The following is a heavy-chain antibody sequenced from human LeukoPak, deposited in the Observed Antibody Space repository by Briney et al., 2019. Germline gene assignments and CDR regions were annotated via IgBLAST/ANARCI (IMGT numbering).Heavy chain of an antibody. J-gene: IGHJ6*03. CDR1: GYTFTSYD. Sequence: GASVKVSCKASGYTFTSYDINWVRQATGQGLEWMGWMNPNSGNTGYAQKFQGRVTMTRNTSISTAYMELSSLRSEDTAVYYCARGGYCSGGSCYWDYYYNYYMDVWGKGTTVTVSS. CDR3: ARGGYCSGGSCYWDYYYNYYMDV. D-gene: IGHD2-15*01. CDR2: MNPNSGNT. V-gene: IGHV1-8*01.